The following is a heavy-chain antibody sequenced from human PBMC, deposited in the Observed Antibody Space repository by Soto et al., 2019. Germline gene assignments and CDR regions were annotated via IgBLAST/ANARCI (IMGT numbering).Heavy chain of an antibody. D-gene: IGHD1-1*01. J-gene: IGHJ5*02. CDR3: ASVVKLNWFDP. CDR2: ISAYNGNT. CDR1: GYTFTSYG. Sequence: GPSVKVSCKASGYTFTSYGISWVRQAPGQGLEWMGWISAYNGNTNYAQKLQGRVTMTTDTSTSTAYMELRSLRSDDTAVYYCASVVKLNWFDPRGQRTLVTVSS. V-gene: IGHV1-18*04.